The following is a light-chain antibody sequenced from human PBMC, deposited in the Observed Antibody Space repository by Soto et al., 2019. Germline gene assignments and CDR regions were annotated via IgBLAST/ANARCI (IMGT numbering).Light chain of an antibody. Sequence: EIMLTQSPCTLPLLPGERGPLSCRASQSVSSGYLAWYQQKAGQAPRLLIYDASSRATGIPDRFSGSGSGTDFTLTISRLEPEDSAVYYCQQFDDSVTFGQGTRLEIK. CDR1: QSVSSGY. CDR2: DAS. V-gene: IGKV3-20*01. CDR3: QQFDDSVT. J-gene: IGKJ5*01.